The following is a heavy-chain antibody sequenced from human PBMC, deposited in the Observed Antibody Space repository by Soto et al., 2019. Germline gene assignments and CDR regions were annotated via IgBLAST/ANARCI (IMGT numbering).Heavy chain of an antibody. CDR2: INPNSGGT. Sequence: QVQLVQSGAEVKKPGASVKVSCKASGYTFTGYYMHWVRQAPGQGLGWMGWINPNSGGTNYAQKFQGWVTMTRDTSISTAYMELSRLRSDDTAVYYCARAYYYEGYYYGMDVWGQGTTVTVSS. CDR3: ARAYYYEGYYYGMDV. V-gene: IGHV1-2*04. CDR1: GYTFTGYY. D-gene: IGHD3-22*01. J-gene: IGHJ6*02.